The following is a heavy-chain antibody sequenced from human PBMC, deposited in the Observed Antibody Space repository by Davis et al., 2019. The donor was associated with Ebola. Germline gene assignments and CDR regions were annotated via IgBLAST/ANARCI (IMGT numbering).Heavy chain of an antibody. J-gene: IGHJ3*02. V-gene: IGHV1-69*06. CDR2: IIPIFGTA. Sequence: AASVKVSCKASGGTFSSYAINSVRQAPGQGLEWMGGIIPIFGTANYAQKFQGRVTITADRSTSTAYMELNSLTSEDSAVYYCAKETVAGTDAFDIWGQGTMVTVSS. CDR1: GGTFSSYA. CDR3: AKETVAGTDAFDI. D-gene: IGHD6-19*01.